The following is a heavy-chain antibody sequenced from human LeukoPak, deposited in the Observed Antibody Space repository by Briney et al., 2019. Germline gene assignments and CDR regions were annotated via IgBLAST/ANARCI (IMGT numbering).Heavy chain of an antibody. CDR3: ARGCSATRCPADS. CDR1: GFTFSSYW. Sequence: GGSLRLSCAASGFTFSSYWLHWFRQAPGEGLVWVSQINPDGTIATYADSVKGRFTISRDNSKNTLYLQINSLKAEDTAVYYCARGCSATRCPADSWGQGSLVTVSS. D-gene: IGHD2-15*01. CDR2: INPDGTIA. V-gene: IGHV3-74*01. J-gene: IGHJ4*02.